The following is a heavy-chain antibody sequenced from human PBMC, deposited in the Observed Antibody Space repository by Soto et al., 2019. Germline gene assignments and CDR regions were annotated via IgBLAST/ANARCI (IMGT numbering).Heavy chain of an antibody. CDR3: AGQGYCSGGSCYSDY. J-gene: IGHJ4*02. D-gene: IGHD2-15*01. CDR1: GGTFSSYA. V-gene: IGHV1-69*01. Sequence: QVQLVQSGAEVKKPGSSVKVSCKASGGTFSSYAISWVRQAPGQGHEWTGGIIPIFGTANYAQKFQGRVTITAEESTGTAYVELSSLRSEDTAVYYCAGQGYCSGGSCYSDYWGQGTLVTVSA. CDR2: IIPIFGTA.